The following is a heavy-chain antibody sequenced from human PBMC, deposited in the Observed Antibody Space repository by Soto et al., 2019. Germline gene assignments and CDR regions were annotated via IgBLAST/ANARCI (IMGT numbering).Heavy chain of an antibody. D-gene: IGHD3-10*01. CDR2: IYTSGST. J-gene: IGHJ5*02. Sequence: QVQLQESGPGLVKPSETLSLTCSVSAGSISSNYWSWIRRPAGERLEWIGRIYTSGSTNYNTSLKSRVTLSIDTSKKQFSLKLTSVTAADTAVYYCVRESPPGFNWFDPWGQGILVTVSS. CDR1: AGSISSNY. CDR3: VRESPPGFNWFDP. V-gene: IGHV4-4*07.